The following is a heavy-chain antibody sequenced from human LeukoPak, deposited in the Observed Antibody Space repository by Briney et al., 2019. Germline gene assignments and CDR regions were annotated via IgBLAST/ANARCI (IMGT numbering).Heavy chain of an antibody. CDR3: AKDGSWACTD. J-gene: IGHJ4*02. D-gene: IGHD3-10*01. CDR2: IAHHGNNY. CDR1: GFTFSKSA. V-gene: IGHV3-30*02. Sequence: GGSLRLSCVTSGFTFSKSAMHWVRQSPGKGLEWVAYIAHHGNNYYYLDSVKGRFTISRDNSKGTLYLQMNSLRPDDTALYYCAKDGSWACTDWGQGTPVTVSS.